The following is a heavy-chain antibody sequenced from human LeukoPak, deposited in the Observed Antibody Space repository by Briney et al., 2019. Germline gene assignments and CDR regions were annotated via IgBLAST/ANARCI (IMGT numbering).Heavy chain of an antibody. Sequence: GGSLRLSCAAAGFTFSNYAMTWVRQAPGKGLEWVSGISGGGGNTYYADSVKGRFTISRDNSKKTVHLQMSSLRAEDTAVYYCAKGGRDTGGNWFDPWGQGTLVTVSS. D-gene: IGHD2-8*02. CDR2: ISGGGGNT. CDR3: AKGGRDTGGNWFDP. CDR1: GFTFSNYA. J-gene: IGHJ5*02. V-gene: IGHV3-23*01.